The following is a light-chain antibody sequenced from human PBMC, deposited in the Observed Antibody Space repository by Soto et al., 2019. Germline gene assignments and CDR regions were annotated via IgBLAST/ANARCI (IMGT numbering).Light chain of an antibody. CDR3: SSYTSASALAI. J-gene: IGLJ2*01. CDR1: SGDVGHYNY. CDR2: EVT. V-gene: IGLV2-14*01. Sequence: QSALTQPPSASGSLGQSVTISCTGTSGDVGHYNYVSWYQQQPGKAPKLMIYEVTKRPSGISNRFSGSKSGNTASLTISGLQVEDEAHYFCSSYTSASALAIFGGGTKLTVL.